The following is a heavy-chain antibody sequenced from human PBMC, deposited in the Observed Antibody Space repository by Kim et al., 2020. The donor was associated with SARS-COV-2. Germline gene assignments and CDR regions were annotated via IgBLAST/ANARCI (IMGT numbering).Heavy chain of an antibody. CDR3: ARILYGSGSYYMDY. J-gene: IGHJ4*02. Sequence: SPSFQGHVTISADKSISTAYLQWSSLKASDTAMYYCARILYGSGSYYMDYWGQGTLVTVSS. D-gene: IGHD3-10*01. V-gene: IGHV5-10-1*01.